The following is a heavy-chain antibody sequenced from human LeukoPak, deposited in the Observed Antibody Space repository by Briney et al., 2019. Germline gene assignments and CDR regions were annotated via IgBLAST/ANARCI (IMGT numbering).Heavy chain of an antibody. CDR3: ARARGDYELGFDYYYGMDV. Sequence: SETLSLTCAVYGGSLSGYYWSWIRQPPGKGLEWIGEINHSGTTNYNPSLKSRVTISIDMSKNQFSLKLSSVAAADTAVYYCARARGDYELGFDYYYGMDVWGQGTTVTVSS. CDR2: INHSGTT. CDR1: GGSLSGYY. J-gene: IGHJ6*02. D-gene: IGHD4-17*01. V-gene: IGHV4-34*01.